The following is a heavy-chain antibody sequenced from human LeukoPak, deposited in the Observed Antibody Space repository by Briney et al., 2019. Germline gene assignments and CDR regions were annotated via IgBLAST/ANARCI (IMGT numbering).Heavy chain of an antibody. CDR3: ARLPSMYWYFDL. CDR2: INHSGST. J-gene: IGHJ2*01. Sequence: SETLSLTCAVYGGSFSGYYWSWIRQPPGKGLEWIGEINHSGSTNYNPSLKSRVTISVDTSKNQFSLKLSSVTAADTAVYYCARLPSMYWYFDLWGRDTLVTVSS. CDR1: GGSFSGYY. V-gene: IGHV4-34*01.